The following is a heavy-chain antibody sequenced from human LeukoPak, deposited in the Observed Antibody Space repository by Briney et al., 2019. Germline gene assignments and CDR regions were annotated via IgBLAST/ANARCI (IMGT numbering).Heavy chain of an antibody. V-gene: IGHV1-18*04. D-gene: IGHD2-21*02. CDR1: GYTFTNYG. CDR2: ISAYNGNT. Sequence: ASVKVSCKASGYTFTNYGITWVRQAPGQGLEWMGWISAYNGNTNYAQKLQGRVTMTTDTSTSTAYMELRSLRSDDTAVYYCARGEGTAYCGGDCYPYYFDYWGQGTLVTVSS. CDR3: ARGEGTAYCGGDCYPYYFDY. J-gene: IGHJ4*02.